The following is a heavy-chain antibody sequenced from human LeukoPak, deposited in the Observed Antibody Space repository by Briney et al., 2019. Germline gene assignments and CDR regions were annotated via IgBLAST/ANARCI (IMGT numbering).Heavy chain of an antibody. CDR2: ISSSSSYT. CDR3: ARADYDSSGYTLDY. Sequence: GGSLRLSCAASGFTFSNYAMNWVRQAPGKGLEWVSYISSSSSYTNYADSVKGRFTISRDNAKNSLYLQMNSLRAEDTAVYYCARADYDSSGYTLDYWGQGTLVTVSS. CDR1: GFTFSNYA. D-gene: IGHD3-22*01. V-gene: IGHV3-11*05. J-gene: IGHJ4*02.